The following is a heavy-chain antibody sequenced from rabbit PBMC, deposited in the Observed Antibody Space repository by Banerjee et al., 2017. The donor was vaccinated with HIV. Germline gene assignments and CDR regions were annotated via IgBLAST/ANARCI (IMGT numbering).Heavy chain of an antibody. CDR1: GFSFSSNYF. Sequence: QEQLEESGGDLVKPEGSLTLTCTASGFSFSSNYFMCWVRQAPGKGLEWIGCIYTGSSGVTYYASWAKGRFTISKTSSTTVTLQMTSLTAADTATYFCARDLAGVIGWNFNLWGPGTLVTVS. J-gene: IGHJ4*01. CDR3: ARDLAGVIGWNFNL. D-gene: IGHD4-1*01. CDR2: IYTGSSGVT. V-gene: IGHV1S45*01.